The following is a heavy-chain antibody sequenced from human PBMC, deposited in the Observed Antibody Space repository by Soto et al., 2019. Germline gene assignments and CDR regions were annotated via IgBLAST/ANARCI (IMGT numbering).Heavy chain of an antibody. CDR2: INPNSGGT. V-gene: IGHV1-2*04. CDR1: GYTFTGYY. D-gene: IGHD2-2*01. Sequence: ASVKVSCKASGYTFTGYYMHWVRQAPGQGLEWMGWINPNSGGTNYAQKFQGWGTMTRDTSISTAYMELSRLRSDDTAVYYCAREGIVVVPAASGYTHNWFDPWGQGTLVTVSS. J-gene: IGHJ5*02. CDR3: AREGIVVVPAASGYTHNWFDP.